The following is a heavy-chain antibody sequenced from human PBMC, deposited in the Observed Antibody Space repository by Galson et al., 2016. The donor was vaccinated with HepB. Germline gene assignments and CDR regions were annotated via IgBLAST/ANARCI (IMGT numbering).Heavy chain of an antibody. CDR2: IYWDGEK. Sequence: ALVKPTQTLTLTCIVSGFSVNSNGVGVGWIRQPPGKALEWLALIYWDGEKHYTPSLQSRLTIAKDTSKNQVTLTMTNMDPVDTATYYCAHSVITTGSAFDIWGQGTPVTVSS. D-gene: IGHD1-1*01. V-gene: IGHV2-5*02. J-gene: IGHJ3*02. CDR1: GFSVNSNGVG. CDR3: AHSVITTGSAFDI.